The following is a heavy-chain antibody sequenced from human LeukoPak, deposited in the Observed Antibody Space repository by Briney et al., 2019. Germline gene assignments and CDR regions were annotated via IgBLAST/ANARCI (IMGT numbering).Heavy chain of an antibody. CDR2: ISGSGGST. CDR3: AKGQGMQLLTY. V-gene: IGHV3-23*01. D-gene: IGHD2-2*01. Sequence: PGGSLRLSCAASGFPFSSYAMSWVRQAPGRGLEWVSAISGSGGSTYYADSVKGRFTISRDNSKNTLYLQMNSLRAEDTAVYYCAKGQGMQLLTYWGQGTLVTVSS. CDR1: GFPFSSYA. J-gene: IGHJ4*02.